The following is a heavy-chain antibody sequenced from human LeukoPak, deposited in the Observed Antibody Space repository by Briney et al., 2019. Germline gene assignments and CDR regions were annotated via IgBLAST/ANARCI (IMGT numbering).Heavy chain of an antibody. CDR1: GFAFSTNW. V-gene: IGHV3-74*01. Sequence: PGGSLRLSCAASGFAFSTNWMHWVRQAPGKGLVWVSHISTDARTITYADFVKGRFTISRDNTKNTLNLQMNSLNAEDTALYYCARDYPPYWGQGTLVSVSA. J-gene: IGHJ4*02. CDR2: ISTDARTI. CDR3: ARDYPPY.